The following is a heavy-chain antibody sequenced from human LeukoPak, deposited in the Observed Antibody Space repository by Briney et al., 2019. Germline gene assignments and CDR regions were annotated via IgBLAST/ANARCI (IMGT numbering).Heavy chain of an antibody. D-gene: IGHD3/OR15-3a*01. CDR1: GFTFSSHA. V-gene: IGHV3-30*01. J-gene: IGHJ4*02. CDR3: ARDIFEFSRPGTGGLADLPDY. Sequence: GGSLRLSCAASGFTFSSHAFHWVRQAPGKGLEWVAAISHDSYDTFYADSVKGRFTTSRDTSKNTLYLQMDSLRPDDTAMYYCARDIFEFSRPGTGGLADLPDYWGPGTLVTVSA. CDR2: ISHDSYDT.